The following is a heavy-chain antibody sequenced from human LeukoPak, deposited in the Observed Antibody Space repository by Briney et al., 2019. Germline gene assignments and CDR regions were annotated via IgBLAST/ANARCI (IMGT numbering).Heavy chain of an antibody. CDR3: ARDRDYCSGGSCYSYYYGMDV. D-gene: IGHD2-15*01. Sequence: GGSLRLSCAASGFTVSSNYMSWVRQAPGKGLEWVSVIYSGGSTYYADSVKGRFTISRDNSKNTLYLQMNSLRAEDTAVYYCARDRDYCSGGSCYSYYYGMDVWGQGTTVTVSS. J-gene: IGHJ6*02. V-gene: IGHV3-53*01. CDR1: GFTVSSNY. CDR2: IYSGGST.